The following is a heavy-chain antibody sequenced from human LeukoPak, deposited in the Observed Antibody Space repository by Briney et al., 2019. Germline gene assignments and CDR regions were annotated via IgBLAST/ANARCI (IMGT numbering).Heavy chain of an antibody. Sequence: GASVKVSCKASGYTFTSYYMHWVRQAPGQGLEWMGIINPSGGSTSYAQKFQGRVTMTRDTSTSTVYMELSSLRSEDTAVYYCARGYYYDSSGYYASGFDAFDIWGQGTMVTVSS. CDR1: GYTFTSYY. CDR2: INPSGGST. D-gene: IGHD3-22*01. J-gene: IGHJ3*02. CDR3: ARGYYYDSSGYYASGFDAFDI. V-gene: IGHV1-46*01.